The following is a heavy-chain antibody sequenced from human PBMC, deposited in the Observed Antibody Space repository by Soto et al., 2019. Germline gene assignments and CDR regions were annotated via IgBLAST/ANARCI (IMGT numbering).Heavy chain of an antibody. Sequence: GGSLRLSCAASGFTFSDYYMSWIRQAPGKGLEWVSYISSSGSTIYYADSVKGRFTISRDNAKNSLYLQMNSLRAEDTAVYYCARDLRRQEWLRVNWFDPWGQGTLVTVSS. D-gene: IGHD5-12*01. V-gene: IGHV3-11*01. CDR3: ARDLRRQEWLRVNWFDP. CDR2: ISSSGSTI. CDR1: GFTFSDYY. J-gene: IGHJ5*02.